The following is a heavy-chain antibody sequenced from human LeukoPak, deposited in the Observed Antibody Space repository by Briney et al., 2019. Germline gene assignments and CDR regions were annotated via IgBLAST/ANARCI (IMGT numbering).Heavy chain of an antibody. J-gene: IGHJ5*02. CDR3: ARADCSSSTCYLRRSWFDP. V-gene: IGHV3-21*01. D-gene: IGHD2-2*01. CDR1: GFSLSNYD. CDR2: ISTSSRYI. Sequence: GGSLRLSCAASGFSLSNYDMDWVRQAPGKGLEWVSSISTSSRYIYYKDSVRGRFTISRDDAKNSLYLEMNSLRAEDTAVYYCARADCSSSTCYLRRSWFDPWGQGTLVTVSS.